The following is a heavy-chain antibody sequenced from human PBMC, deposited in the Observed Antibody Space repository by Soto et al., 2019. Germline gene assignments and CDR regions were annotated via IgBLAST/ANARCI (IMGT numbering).Heavy chain of an antibody. J-gene: IGHJ6*01. CDR2: IIPIFGTA. Sequence: QVQLVQSGAEVKKPGSSVKVSCKASGGTFSSYAISWVRQAPGQGLEWMGGIIPIFGTANNAQKFTGRVTINEDESTSTAYMELSSLRSEDTAVYYCARDLRPYVSSSSDDDYYGMDVWGQGTTVTVSS. CDR3: ARDLRPYVSSSSDDDYYGMDV. CDR1: GGTFSSYA. V-gene: IGHV1-69*01. D-gene: IGHD6-6*01.